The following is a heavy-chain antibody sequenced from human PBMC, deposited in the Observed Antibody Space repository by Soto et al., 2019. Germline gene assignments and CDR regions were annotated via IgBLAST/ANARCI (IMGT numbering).Heavy chain of an antibody. CDR2: IYARNVDT. Sequence: DQLVKSGPEVPKPGASVKLTCKTSGYTSIADGLSWFRQAPGQGPEWIGWIYARNVDTNYAWKFQGRDTTTTDTSTSTGYMEMRSLRSDDTAGYYCARRGPQYMDVWGKGTTVTVSS. CDR3: ARRGPQYMDV. V-gene: IGHV1-18*01. J-gene: IGHJ6*04. D-gene: IGHD3-10*01. CDR1: GYTSIADG.